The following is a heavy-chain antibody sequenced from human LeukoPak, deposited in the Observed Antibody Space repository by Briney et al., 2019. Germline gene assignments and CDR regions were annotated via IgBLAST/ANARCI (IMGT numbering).Heavy chain of an antibody. CDR1: GGSISSGSYY. V-gene: IGHV4-61*02. CDR3: AGDREAYQPII. D-gene: IGHD2-2*01. J-gene: IGHJ4*02. Sequence: SQTLSLTCTVSGGSISSGSYYWSWIRQPAGKGLEWIGRIYTSGSTNYNPSLKSRVTISVDTSKNQFSLKLSSVTAADTAVYYCAGDREAYQPIIWGQGTLVTVSS. CDR2: IYTSGST.